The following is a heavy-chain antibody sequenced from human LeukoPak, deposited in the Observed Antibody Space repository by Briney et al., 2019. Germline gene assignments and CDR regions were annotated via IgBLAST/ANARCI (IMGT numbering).Heavy chain of an antibody. J-gene: IGHJ4*02. CDR3: ARGPSFLEWLPFDY. CDR2: INPSGGST. D-gene: IGHD3-3*01. Sequence: ASVKVSCKASGYTFTSYYMHRVRQAPGQGLQWMGIINPSGGSTTYAQKVQGRVTMTRDTSTSTVYMELSSLRSEDTAVYYCARGPSFLEWLPFDYWGQGTLVTVSS. V-gene: IGHV1-46*01. CDR1: GYTFTSYY.